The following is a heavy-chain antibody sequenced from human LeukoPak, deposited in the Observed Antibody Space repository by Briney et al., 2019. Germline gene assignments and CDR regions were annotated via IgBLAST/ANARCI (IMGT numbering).Heavy chain of an antibody. V-gene: IGHV4-59*01. CDR3: ARYRASITISSVGWFDP. J-gene: IGHJ5*02. Sequence: PSEILSLTCTVSGGSISSYYWSWIRQPPGKGLEWIGYIYYSGSTNCNPFLKSRVTISVDTSKNQFSLKLSSVTAADTAVYYCARYRASITISSVGWFDPWGQGTLVTVSS. CDR1: GGSISSYY. D-gene: IGHD3-3*01. CDR2: IYYSGST.